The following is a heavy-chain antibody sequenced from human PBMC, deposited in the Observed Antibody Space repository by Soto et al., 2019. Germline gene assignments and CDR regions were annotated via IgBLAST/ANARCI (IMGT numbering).Heavy chain of an antibody. Sequence: EVQVVESGGGLVQPGGSLRLSCVASGFNFASSGLNWVRQTPGKGLEWVANISPEGATRDYVDSVRGRFTFSRDDAKRSLYLQMSSLRADDTALSCCARASRGPAADKWGQVTLVTVSS. CDR2: ISPEGATR. D-gene: IGHD3-10*01. V-gene: IGHV3-7*03. CDR3: ARASRGPAADK. CDR1: GFNFASSG. J-gene: IGHJ4*02.